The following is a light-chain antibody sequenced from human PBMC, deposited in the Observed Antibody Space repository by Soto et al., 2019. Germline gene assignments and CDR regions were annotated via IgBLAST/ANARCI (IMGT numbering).Light chain of an antibody. CDR1: QSVLFRSNNKNY. J-gene: IGKJ4*01. CDR2: WAS. CDR3: QQYYSTPLT. Sequence: DIVVTQSPDSLAASLGERATINCRSSQSVLFRSNNKNYLAWYQQKAGQPPKLLIYWASTRESGVPDRFSGSGSGTDFTLTISSLQAEDVEVYYCQQYYSTPLTFGGGTKVDIK. V-gene: IGKV4-1*01.